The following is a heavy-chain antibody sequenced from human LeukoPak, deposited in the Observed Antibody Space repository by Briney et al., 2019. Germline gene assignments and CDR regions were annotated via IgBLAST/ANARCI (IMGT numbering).Heavy chain of an antibody. CDR1: GFTFSNYA. V-gene: IGHV3-23*01. D-gene: IGHD3-22*01. CDR3: AGYYDSSGYYPDY. CDR2: ISDSGGST. Sequence: GGSLRLSCAASGFTFSNYAMSWVRQAPGKGLEWVSSISDSGGSTYYADSVKGRFTISRDNAKNSLYLQMNSLRAEDTAVYYCAGYYDSSGYYPDYWGQGTLVTVSS. J-gene: IGHJ4*02.